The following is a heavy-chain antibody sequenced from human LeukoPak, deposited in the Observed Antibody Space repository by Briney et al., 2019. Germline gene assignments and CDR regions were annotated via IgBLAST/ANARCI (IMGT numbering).Heavy chain of an antibody. D-gene: IGHD2-21*02. Sequence: GGSLRLSCVASGFTVSNKYMSWVRQAPGKGLEWVSVIYSDGSTYYADSVKGRFTISRDNSKDTLFLQMHSLRPGDTAVYYCVREDTPATANYWGQGTLVTISS. CDR1: GFTVSNKY. CDR3: VREDTPATANY. J-gene: IGHJ4*02. V-gene: IGHV3-53*01. CDR2: IYSDGST.